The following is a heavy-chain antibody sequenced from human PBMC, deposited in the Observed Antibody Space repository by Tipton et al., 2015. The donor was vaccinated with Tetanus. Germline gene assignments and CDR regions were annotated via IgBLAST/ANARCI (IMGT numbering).Heavy chain of an antibody. CDR1: GFDFRNYD. J-gene: IGHJ4*02. D-gene: IGHD3-10*01. V-gene: IGHV3-13*01. CDR3: VRDDSGRGLDY. CDR2: IGFRGNT. Sequence: GSLRFSCAASGFDFRNYDMHWVRQAPGKGLEWVSLIGFRGNTHYADSVKGRFTISRDNSRNSLYLQMSSLRDDDTAMYYCVRDDSGRGLDYWGKGTLVTVSS.